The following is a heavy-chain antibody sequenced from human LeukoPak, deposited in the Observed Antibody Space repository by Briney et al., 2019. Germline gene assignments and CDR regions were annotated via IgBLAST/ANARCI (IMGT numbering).Heavy chain of an antibody. D-gene: IGHD4-23*01. Sequence: GGSLRLSCTTSGLTFTSHGFHWLRQVVGKRLEWVAFVRNDVSDTYHANSVKGRFSVSRDDSKNTLYLQMNSLRPEDTAIYYCARDRGKDYFDSWGQGTQVTVSS. V-gene: IGHV3-30*02. CDR3: ARDRGKDYFDS. J-gene: IGHJ4*02. CDR1: GLTFTSHG. CDR2: VRNDVSDT.